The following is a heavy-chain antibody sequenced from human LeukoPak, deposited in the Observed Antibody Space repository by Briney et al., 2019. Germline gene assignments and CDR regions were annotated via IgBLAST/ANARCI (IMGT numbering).Heavy chain of an antibody. CDR3: ARDPASPHPEFDY. D-gene: IGHD2-2*01. CDR1: GFTFSIYA. V-gene: IGHV3-30-3*01. Sequence: GGSLRLSCAASGFTFSIYAIHWVRQAPGKGLEWVAVISYDGNDKYYADSVKGRFTIPRDNSKNTLYLQMNSLRAEDTAVYYCARDPASPHPEFDYWGQGTLVTVSS. J-gene: IGHJ4*02. CDR2: ISYDGNDK.